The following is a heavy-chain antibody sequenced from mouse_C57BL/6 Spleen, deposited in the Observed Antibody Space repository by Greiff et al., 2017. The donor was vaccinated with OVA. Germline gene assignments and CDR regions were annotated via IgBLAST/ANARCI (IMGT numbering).Heavy chain of an antibody. Sequence: VQLQQSGPELVKPGASVKISCKASGYTFTDYYMNWVKQSHGKSLEWIGDINPNNGGTSYNQKFKGKATLTVDKSSSTAYMELRSLTSYDSAVYYCARFPHLYDYDGAWFADWGQGTLVTVSA. CDR3: ARFPHLYDYDGAWFAD. J-gene: IGHJ3*01. CDR2: INPNNGGT. CDR1: GYTFTDYY. D-gene: IGHD2-4*01. V-gene: IGHV1-26*01.